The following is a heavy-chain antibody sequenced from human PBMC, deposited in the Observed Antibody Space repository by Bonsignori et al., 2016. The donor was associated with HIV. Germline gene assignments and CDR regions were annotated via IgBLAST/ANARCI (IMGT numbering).Heavy chain of an antibody. CDR3: AKGVTYYDFPYYFDY. D-gene: IGHD3-3*01. CDR2: IWYDGSNK. CDR1: GFTFSSYG. V-gene: IGHV3-33*06. Sequence: LSLTCAASGFTFSSYGMHWVRQAPGKGLEWVAVIWYDGSNKYYADSVKGRFTISRDNSKNTLYLQMNSLRAEDTAVYYCAKGVTYYDFPYYFDYWGPGNPGHRLL. J-gene: IGHJ4*02.